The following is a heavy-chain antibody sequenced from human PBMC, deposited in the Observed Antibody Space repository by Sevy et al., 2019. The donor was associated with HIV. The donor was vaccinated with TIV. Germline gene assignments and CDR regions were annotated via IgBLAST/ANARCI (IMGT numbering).Heavy chain of an antibody. CDR2: ISYDGSNK. Sequence: GGSLRLSCAASGFTFSSYAMHWVRQAPGKGLEWVAVISYDGSNKYYADSVKRRFTISRDNSKNTLYLQMNSLRAEDTAVYYCARDGDYRAGWTVKTYYYYGMDVWGQGTTVTVSS. J-gene: IGHJ6*02. CDR1: GFTFSSYA. CDR3: ARDGDYRAGWTVKTYYYYGMDV. V-gene: IGHV3-30*04. D-gene: IGHD4-17*01.